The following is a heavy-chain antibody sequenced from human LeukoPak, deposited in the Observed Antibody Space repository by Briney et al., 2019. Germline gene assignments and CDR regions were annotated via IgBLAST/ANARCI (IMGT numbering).Heavy chain of an antibody. V-gene: IGHV4-39*01. J-gene: IGHJ4*02. CDR3: ARLSDY. CDR1: GGAISSSSYY. Sequence: PSGTLSLTCTVSGGAISSSSYYWGWIRQPPGKGLEWIGSINYSGNIYYNPSLNSRVTISVDTSKTQFSLKLSSVTAADTAVYYCARLSDYWGQGTLVTVSS. CDR2: INYSGNI.